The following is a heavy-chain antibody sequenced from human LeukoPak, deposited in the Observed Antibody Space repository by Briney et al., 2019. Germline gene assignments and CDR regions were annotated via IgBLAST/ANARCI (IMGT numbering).Heavy chain of an antibody. CDR1: GYTFTSYG. D-gene: IGHD3-10*01. CDR3: ARWGPMVRGVISWFDP. J-gene: IGHJ5*02. Sequence: ASVKVSCKASGYTFTSYGISWVRQAPGQGLEWMGWISAYNGNTNYAQKLQGRVTMTTDTSTSTAYTELRSLRSDDTAVYYCARWGPMVRGVISWFDPWGQGTLVTVSS. CDR2: ISAYNGNT. V-gene: IGHV1-18*01.